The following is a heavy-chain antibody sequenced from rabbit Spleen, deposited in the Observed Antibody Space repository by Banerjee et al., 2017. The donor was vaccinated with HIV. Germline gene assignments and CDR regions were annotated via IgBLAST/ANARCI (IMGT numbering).Heavy chain of an antibody. J-gene: IGHJ4*01. V-gene: IGHV1S40*01. CDR3: ARDSAGREDFNL. D-gene: IGHD4-2*01. Sequence: QSLEESGGGLVQPEGSLALTCKASGFSFSSSDYMCWVRQAPGKGLEWIACIYTGSSGSTYYASWAKGRFTISKTSSTTVTLQMTSLTAADTATYFCARDSAGREDFNLRGQGTLVTVS. CDR1: GFSFSSSDY. CDR2: IYTGSSGST.